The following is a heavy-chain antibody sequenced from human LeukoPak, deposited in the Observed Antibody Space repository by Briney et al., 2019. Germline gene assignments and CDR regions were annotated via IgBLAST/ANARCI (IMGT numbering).Heavy chain of an antibody. CDR2: IYYSGTT. Sequence: TSETLSLTCTVSGGSISSYYWSCIRQPPGKGLEWIGYIYYSGTTNYNPSLKSRVTILVDTSKNQFSLDLSSVTAADTAVYYCARRGIAAAGYDYWAQGTLVTVSS. J-gene: IGHJ4*02. CDR1: GGSISSYY. D-gene: IGHD6-13*01. V-gene: IGHV4-59*08. CDR3: ARRGIAAAGYDY.